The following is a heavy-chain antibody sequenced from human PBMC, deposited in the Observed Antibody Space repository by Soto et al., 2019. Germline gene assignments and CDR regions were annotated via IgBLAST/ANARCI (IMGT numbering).Heavy chain of an antibody. V-gene: IGHV4-34*01. D-gene: IGHD2-15*01. CDR1: GGSFSGYY. Sequence: PSETLSPTCAVYGGSFSGYYWSWIRPPPGKGLEWMGEINHSGSTNYNPSLKSRVTISVDTSKNQFSLKVTPVTAADTAVYYCARQTTYYSGDYYGMDVWGQGAKVTVSS. CDR2: INHSGST. J-gene: IGHJ6*02. CDR3: ARQTTYYSGDYYGMDV.